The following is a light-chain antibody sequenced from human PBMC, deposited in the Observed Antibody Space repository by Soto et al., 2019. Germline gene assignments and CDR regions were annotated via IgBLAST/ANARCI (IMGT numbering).Light chain of an antibody. CDR2: GAS. CDR3: QQYGRSPPRT. CDR1: RSVTSSY. J-gene: IGKJ2*01. Sequence: ETLLTQSPGTLSMSPGDRATLSCRASRSVTSSYIAWYQQKPGQAPRLLIYGASRRATGIPDRFSGGGSGTDFSLTISRLVPEDSAVYYCQQYGRSPPRTFGQGTKLEIK. V-gene: IGKV3-20*01.